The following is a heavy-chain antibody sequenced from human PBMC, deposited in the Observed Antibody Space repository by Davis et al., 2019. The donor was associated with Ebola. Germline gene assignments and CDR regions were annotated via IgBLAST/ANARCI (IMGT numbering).Heavy chain of an antibody. V-gene: IGHV1-69*05. D-gene: IGHD5-18*01. J-gene: IGHJ4*02. CDR1: GGTFSSYA. CDR3: ARDPGRRIQLWSLDY. Sequence: SVKVSCKASGGTFSSYAISWVRQAPGQGLEWMGGIIPIFGTANYAQKFQGRVTMTRDTSTSTVYMELSSLRSEDTAVYYCARDPGRRIQLWSLDYWGQGTLVTVSS. CDR2: IIPIFGTA.